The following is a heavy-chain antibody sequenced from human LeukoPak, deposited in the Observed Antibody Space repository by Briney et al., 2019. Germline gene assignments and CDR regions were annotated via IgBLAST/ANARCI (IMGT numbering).Heavy chain of an antibody. CDR3: ARILTYYDILTGYSTYYFDY. J-gene: IGHJ4*02. Sequence: GASVKVSCEASGYTFTSYYMHWVRQAPGQGLEWMGIINPSGGSTSYAQKFQGRVTMTRDTSTSTVYMELSSLRSEDTAVYYCARILTYYDILTGYSTYYFDYWGQGTLVTVSS. V-gene: IGHV1-46*01. CDR1: GYTFTSYY. CDR2: INPSGGST. D-gene: IGHD3-9*01.